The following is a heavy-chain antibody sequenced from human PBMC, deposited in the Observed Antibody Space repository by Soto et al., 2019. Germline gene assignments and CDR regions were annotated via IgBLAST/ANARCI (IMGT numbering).Heavy chain of an antibody. Sequence: QVQLQESGPGLVKPSQTLSLTCTVSGGSISSGGYYWSWIRQHPGKGLEWIGYIYYSGSTYYNPSLKSRVTISVDTSKDQFSLKLSSVTAADTAVYYCARDKNYYDSSGYGEYYFDYWGQGTLVTVSS. V-gene: IGHV4-31*03. CDR1: GGSISSGGYY. CDR2: IYYSGST. CDR3: ARDKNYYDSSGYGEYYFDY. D-gene: IGHD3-22*01. J-gene: IGHJ4*02.